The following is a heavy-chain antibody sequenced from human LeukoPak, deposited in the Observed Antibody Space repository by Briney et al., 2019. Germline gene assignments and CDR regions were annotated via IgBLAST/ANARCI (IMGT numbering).Heavy chain of an antibody. CDR3: ARAFSAGWFDP. Sequence: SETLSLTCTVSGGSISSSAYHWGWIRQPPGKGLEWIGSIHYSGSTYYNPSLKSRVTISVRTSKNQFSLKLSSVTAADTAVYYCARAFSAGWFDPWGQGTLVTVSS. V-gene: IGHV4-39*07. CDR1: GGSISSSAYH. J-gene: IGHJ5*02. CDR2: IHYSGST.